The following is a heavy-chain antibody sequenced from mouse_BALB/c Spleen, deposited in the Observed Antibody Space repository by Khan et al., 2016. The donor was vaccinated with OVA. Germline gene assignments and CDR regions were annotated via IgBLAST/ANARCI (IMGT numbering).Heavy chain of an antibody. CDR2: ISYSGST. D-gene: IGHD1-2*01. CDR3: ARTARIKY. Sequence: EVQLQESGPGLVKPSQSLSLTCTVTGYSITSGYGRNWIRQFPGNKLEWMGIISYSGSTNYNPSLKSRITFTRDTSKNQFFLQLNSVTTEDTATYYSARTARIKYWGQGTTLTVSS. V-gene: IGHV3-2*02. CDR1: GYSITSGYG. J-gene: IGHJ2*01.